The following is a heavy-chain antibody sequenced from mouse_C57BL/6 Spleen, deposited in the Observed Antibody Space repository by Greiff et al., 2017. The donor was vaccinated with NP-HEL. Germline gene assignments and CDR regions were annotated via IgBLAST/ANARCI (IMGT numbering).Heavy chain of an antibody. D-gene: IGHD2-5*01. J-gene: IGHJ2*01. CDR2: IYPGDGDT. CDR1: GYAFSSSW. Sequence: QVQLKESGPELVKPGASVKISCKASGYAFSSSWMNWVKQRPGKGLEWIGRIYPGDGDTNYNGKFKGKATLTADKSSSTAYMQLSSLTSEDSAVYFCAGNSNYLFDYWGQGTTLTVSS. V-gene: IGHV1-82*01. CDR3: AGNSNYLFDY.